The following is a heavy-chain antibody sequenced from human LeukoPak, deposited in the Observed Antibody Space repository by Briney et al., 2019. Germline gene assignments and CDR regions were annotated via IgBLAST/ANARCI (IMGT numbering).Heavy chain of an antibody. J-gene: IGHJ4*02. V-gene: IGHV4-59*01. D-gene: IGHD4-23*01. Sequence: SETLSLTCTVSGGSISSYYWSWIRQPPGKGLEWIGYIYYSGSTNYNPSLKSRVTISADTSKNQFSLKLSSVTAAHTAVYYCAMDYGGYPHYFDYWGQGTLVTVSS. CDR1: GGSISSYY. CDR2: IYYSGST. CDR3: AMDYGGYPHYFDY.